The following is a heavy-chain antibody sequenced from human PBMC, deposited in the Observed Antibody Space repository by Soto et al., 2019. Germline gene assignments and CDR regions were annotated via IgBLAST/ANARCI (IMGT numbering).Heavy chain of an antibody. J-gene: IGHJ4*02. V-gene: IGHV3-33*01. CDR1: GFTFSSYG. D-gene: IGHD5-12*01. CDR3: ARGGQVATIRTFDY. Sequence: PGGSLRLSCAASGFTFSSYGMHWVRQAPGKGLEWVAVIWYDGSNKYYADSVKGRFTISRDNSKNTLYLQMNSLRAEDTAVYYCARGGQVATIRTFDYWGQGTLVTVSS. CDR2: IWYDGSNK.